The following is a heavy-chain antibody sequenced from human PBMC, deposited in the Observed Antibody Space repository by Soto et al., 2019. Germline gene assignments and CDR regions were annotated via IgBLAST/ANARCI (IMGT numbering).Heavy chain of an antibody. D-gene: IGHD3-22*01. V-gene: IGHV4-30-2*01. J-gene: IGHJ4*02. CDR3: ARAISYYDSSGYPDY. CDR2: IYHSGST. CDR1: GGSISSGGYS. Sequence: SETLSLTCAVSGGSISSGGYSWSWIRQPPGKGLEWIGYIYHSGSTYYNPSLKSRVTISVDRSKNQFSLKLSSVTAADTAVYYCARAISYYDSSGYPDYWGQGTLVTVS.